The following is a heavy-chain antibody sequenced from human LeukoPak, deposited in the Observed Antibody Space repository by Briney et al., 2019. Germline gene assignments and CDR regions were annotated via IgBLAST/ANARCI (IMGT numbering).Heavy chain of an antibody. Sequence: AGGSLRLSCAGSGFTFSNFAMSWVRQAPGKGLQWVSVISDSGGTTYYADSVAGRFTISRDNSKNTVFLQMNSLSPEDTAMYYCAKDPLEGILTGPGYWGQGTLVTVSS. J-gene: IGHJ4*02. CDR2: ISDSGGTT. D-gene: IGHD3-9*01. V-gene: IGHV3-23*01. CDR3: AKDPLEGILTGPGY. CDR1: GFTFSNFA.